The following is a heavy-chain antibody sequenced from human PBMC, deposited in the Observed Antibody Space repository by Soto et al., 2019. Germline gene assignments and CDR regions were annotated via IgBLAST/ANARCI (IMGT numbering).Heavy chain of an antibody. CDR1: GGRFTNYI. J-gene: IGHJ6*03. CDR2: SIPIKGTA. D-gene: IGHD2-21*01. Sequence: QVQLVQSGAEVKKPGSSVKVSCEASGGRFTNYIFTWVRQAPGQGLEWMGRSIPIKGTADYALKFQDRVSMTADKSTNRVHMEMRSLRPDDTSVYYCAKSLVFVDHGYMDVWGKGTTVNVSS. V-gene: IGHV1-69*08. CDR3: AKSLVFVDHGYMDV.